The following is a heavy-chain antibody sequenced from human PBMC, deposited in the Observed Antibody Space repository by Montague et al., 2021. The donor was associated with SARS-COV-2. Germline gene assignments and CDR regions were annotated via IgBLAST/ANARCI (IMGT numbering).Heavy chain of an antibody. CDR3: VRVPYRLLFVPRYYGMDV. Sequence: SETLPTCAVYGGSLSGYYWSWIRQPPGEGLEWIAEISHSGSTSYNPSLKSRVTISVDTSKNQFSLKLSSATAADTAVYYCVRVPYRLLFVPRYYGMDVWGQGTTVTVSS. J-gene: IGHJ6*02. V-gene: IGHV4-34*01. D-gene: IGHD2-2*01. CDR2: ISHSGST. CDR1: GGSLSGYY.